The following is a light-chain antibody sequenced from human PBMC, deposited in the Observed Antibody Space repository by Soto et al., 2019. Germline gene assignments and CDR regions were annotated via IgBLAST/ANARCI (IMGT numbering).Light chain of an antibody. Sequence: EVVVTQSPATLSVAPGESATFSCRTSQSVSTNVAWYQHRPGQPPRLLIYGASTSATGIPARFSGSGSRTQFTLTISSLQSEDFALYYCLQYNNRPPYTFGQGTQLEIK. CDR2: GAS. V-gene: IGKV3D-15*01. CDR1: QSVSTN. CDR3: LQYNNRPPYT. J-gene: IGKJ2*01.